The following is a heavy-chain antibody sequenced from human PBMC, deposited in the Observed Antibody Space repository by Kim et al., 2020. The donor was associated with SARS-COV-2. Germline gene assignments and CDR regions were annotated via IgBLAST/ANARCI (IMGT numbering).Heavy chain of an antibody. CDR2: IYSGGST. CDR3: ARTKDFWSGTDAFDI. J-gene: IGHJ3*02. V-gene: IGHV3-53*01. CDR1: GFTVSSNY. Sequence: GGSLRLSCAASGFTVSSNYMSWVRQAPGKGLEWVSVIYSGGSTYYADSVKGRFTISRDNSKNTLYLQMNSLRAEDTAVYYCARTKDFWSGTDAFDIWGQGTMVTVSS. D-gene: IGHD3-3*01.